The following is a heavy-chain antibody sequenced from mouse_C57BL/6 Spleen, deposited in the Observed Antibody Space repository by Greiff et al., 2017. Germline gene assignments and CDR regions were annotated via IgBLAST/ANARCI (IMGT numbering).Heavy chain of an antibody. CDR2: IYPGSGST. J-gene: IGHJ1*03. CDR1: GYTFTSYW. CDR3: ARGATVVANPHWYFDV. V-gene: IGHV1-55*01. D-gene: IGHD1-1*01. Sequence: QVQLQQSGAELVKPGASVKMSCKASGYTFTSYWITWVKQRPGQGLEWIGDIYPGSGSTNYNEKFKSKATLTVDTSSSTAYMQLSSLTSEDSAVYYCARGATVVANPHWYFDVWGTGTTVTVSS.